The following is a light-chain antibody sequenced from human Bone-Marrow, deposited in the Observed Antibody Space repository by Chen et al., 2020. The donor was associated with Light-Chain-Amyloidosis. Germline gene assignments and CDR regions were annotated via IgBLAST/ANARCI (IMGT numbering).Light chain of an antibody. CDR1: QDIGDW. V-gene: IGKV1-5*03. CDR3: HQYKLFSFT. Sequence: DIRMTQSPATLSASVGDRVTITCRACQDIGDWVAWFQQKPGQAPQLLISKASNLQTGVPSRFSGTGSGSEFTVSINCLQPADFTTSFCHQYKLFSFTFGPVTKLDLK. J-gene: IGKJ2*01. CDR2: KAS.